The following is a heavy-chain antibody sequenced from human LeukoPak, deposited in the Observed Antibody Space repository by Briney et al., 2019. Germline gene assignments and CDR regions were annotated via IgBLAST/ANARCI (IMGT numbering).Heavy chain of an antibody. Sequence: PGRSLRLSCAASGFTFDDYAMHWVRQAPGKGLEWVSGISWNSGSIGYADSVKGRFTISRDNAKNSLYLQMNSLRAEDTALYYCARQRNHAFDIWGQGTMVTVSS. D-gene: IGHD1-1*01. CDR2: ISWNSGSI. J-gene: IGHJ3*02. V-gene: IGHV3-9*01. CDR1: GFTFDDYA. CDR3: ARQRNHAFDI.